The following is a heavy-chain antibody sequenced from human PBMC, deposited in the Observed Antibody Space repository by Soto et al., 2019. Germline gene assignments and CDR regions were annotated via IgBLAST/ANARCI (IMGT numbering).Heavy chain of an antibody. Sequence: EVQLVESGGGLVQPGESLRLSCAASGFSFSSHSMNWVRQAPGKGLEWVSYITSDSTTIYYADSMQGRFIISRDNAKNSLYLQMNSLRDEDTAVYYCARIKLVEWLLINIDVYDMDVWGQGTTVTVSS. CDR1: GFSFSSHS. D-gene: IGHD3-3*01. CDR2: ITSDSTTI. CDR3: ARIKLVEWLLINIDVYDMDV. V-gene: IGHV3-48*02. J-gene: IGHJ6*02.